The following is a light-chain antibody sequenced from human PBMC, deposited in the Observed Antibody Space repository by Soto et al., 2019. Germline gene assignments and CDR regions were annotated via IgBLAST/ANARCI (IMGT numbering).Light chain of an antibody. J-gene: IGKJ1*01. Sequence: DIQLTQSPSSLSASVGDRVTITCRASQSISMSLNWYQQKSGKAPELLIYGSSTLQGGVPSRFSGSGSGTEFTLTINYLQPEDFATYYCQQCYSLPRTFGQGTKVEIK. CDR1: QSISMS. V-gene: IGKV1-39*01. CDR3: QQCYSLPRT. CDR2: GSS.